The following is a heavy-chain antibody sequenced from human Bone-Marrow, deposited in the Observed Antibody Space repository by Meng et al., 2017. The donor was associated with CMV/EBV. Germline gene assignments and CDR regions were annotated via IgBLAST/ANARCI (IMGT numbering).Heavy chain of an antibody. CDR1: GFTFSSYG. D-gene: IGHD2-2*01. CDR3: ARADVVIIPAATTGDF. J-gene: IGHJ4*02. V-gene: IGHV3-30*14. CDR2: IAYDGYDK. Sequence: GESLKISCAASGFTFSSYGMHWVRQAPGQGLEWLTFIAYDGYDKYYADSVKGRFTISRDNSKNTLHLQMDGLRPEDTAVYYCARADVVIIPAATTGDFWGQGTLVTGSS.